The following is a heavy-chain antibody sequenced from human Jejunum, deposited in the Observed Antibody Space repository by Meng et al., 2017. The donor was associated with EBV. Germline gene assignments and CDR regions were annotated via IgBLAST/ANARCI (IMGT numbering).Heavy chain of an antibody. CDR2: IDHSGST. Sequence: QVQLQESGPGLVQPSGTLSLTCTVSGGSINSKNWWHWVRQAPGKGLEWIGEIDHSGSTHYNPSPKSRVTISLGTSMNQFSLELTSPTAADTAVYYCARDSQYLARGYFDYWGQGALVTVSS. V-gene: IGHV4-4*02. D-gene: IGHD2/OR15-2a*01. CDR3: ARDSQYLARGYFDY. CDR1: GGSINSKNW. J-gene: IGHJ4*02.